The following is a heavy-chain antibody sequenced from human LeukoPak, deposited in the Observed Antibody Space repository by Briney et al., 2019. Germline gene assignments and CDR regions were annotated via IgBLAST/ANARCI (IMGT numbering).Heavy chain of an antibody. CDR1: GDSFSSHY. V-gene: IGHV4-59*11. CDR2: ISHIGRT. CDR3: ARDLVTVTKGFDI. Sequence: SETLSLTCAVSGDSFSSHYWTWIRQSPGPGLEWIGYISHIGRTNYNPPLKSRVTISIDTSKNPFSLKLRSVTAADTAVYYCARDLVTVTKGFDIWGQGTMVSVSS. D-gene: IGHD4-17*01. J-gene: IGHJ3*02.